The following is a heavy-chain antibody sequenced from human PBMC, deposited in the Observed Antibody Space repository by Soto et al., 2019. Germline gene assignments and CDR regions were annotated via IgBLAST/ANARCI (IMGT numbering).Heavy chain of an antibody. CDR1: GGTFSSYA. J-gene: IGHJ2*01. Sequence: QVQLVQPGAEVKKPGSSVKVSCKASGGTFSSYAISWVRQAPGQGLEWMGGIIPIFGTANYAQKFQGRVTIXXDXSXXTAYMELSSLRSEDTAVYYCARGRSSSQPYWYFDLWGRGTLVTVSS. D-gene: IGHD6-13*01. CDR2: IIPIFGTA. V-gene: IGHV1-69*12. CDR3: ARGRSSSQPYWYFDL.